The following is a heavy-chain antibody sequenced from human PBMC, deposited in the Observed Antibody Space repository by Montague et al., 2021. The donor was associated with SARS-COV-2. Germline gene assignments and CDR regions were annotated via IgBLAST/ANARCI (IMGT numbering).Heavy chain of an antibody. V-gene: IGHV3-23*01. Sequence: SRRISCDASGFIFSSYAMSWVRQAPGKGLEWVSAISGSGGSTYYADSVKGRFTISRDNSKNTLYLQMNSLRAEDTAVYYCAKVGSSWYHGYYYGMDVWGQGTTVTVSS. CDR1: GFIFSSYA. CDR2: ISGSGGST. CDR3: AKVGSSWYHGYYYGMDV. D-gene: IGHD6-13*01. J-gene: IGHJ6*02.